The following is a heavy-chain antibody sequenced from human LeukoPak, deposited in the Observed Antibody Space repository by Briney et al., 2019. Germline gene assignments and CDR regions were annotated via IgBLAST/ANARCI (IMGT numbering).Heavy chain of an antibody. CDR3: ARAEYYFGSGSFCRY. CDR2: ISTYNGDT. J-gene: IGHJ4*02. Sequence: ALVKVSCKASGYIFTSYGISWVRQAPGQGLEWMGWISTYNGDTNYAQKLQGRVTLTTDTSTSTAYMELGSLRSDDTAVYYCARAEYYFGSGSFCRYWGQGTLVTVSS. V-gene: IGHV1-18*01. CDR1: GYIFTSYG. D-gene: IGHD3-10*01.